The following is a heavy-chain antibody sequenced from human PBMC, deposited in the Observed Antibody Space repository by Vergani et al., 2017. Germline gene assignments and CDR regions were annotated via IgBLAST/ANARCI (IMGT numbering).Heavy chain of an antibody. CDR1: GGPISRYY. D-gene: IGHD4-17*01. V-gene: IGHV4-4*07. CDR2: IYTSGST. Sequence: GQLQESCPGLVKASEILSLICTVSGGPISRYYWSWSRQPAGTGLEWVGRIYTSGSTNYNRTLKSRVTISVDTYKNQFYLKLSSVTAADTAVYYCARGDTETTPGYFDYWGQGTLVTVSS. J-gene: IGHJ4*02. CDR3: ARGDTETTPGYFDY.